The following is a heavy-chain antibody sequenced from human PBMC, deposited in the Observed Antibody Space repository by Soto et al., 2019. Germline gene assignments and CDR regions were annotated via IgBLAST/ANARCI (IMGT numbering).Heavy chain of an antibody. CDR3: VRTVAVAGTNVPDYFDH. CDR1: GYAISNGYY. Sequence: PSETLSLTCAVSGYAISNGYYWGWVRQPPGKGLERIGDSHQSGITHHSPSLKGRVITSMLTSKNQFSLDLISVTAADTAVYYCVRTVAVAGTNVPDYFDHWGQGIQVTVSS. V-gene: IGHV4-38-2*01. J-gene: IGHJ4*02. D-gene: IGHD6-19*01. CDR2: SHQSGIT.